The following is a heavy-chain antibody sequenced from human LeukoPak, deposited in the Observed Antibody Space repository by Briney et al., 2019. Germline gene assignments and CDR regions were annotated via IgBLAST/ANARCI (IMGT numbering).Heavy chain of an antibody. CDR2: VSPDGNLA. CDR3: ARDLSFSPDH. V-gene: IGHV3-74*01. CDR1: GFTLSSSW. J-gene: IGHJ4*02. Sequence: PGGSLRLSCAGSGFTLSSSWMHWVRQAPGKGPVWVAHVSPDGNLANYADSVKGRFILSRDNAKNTLFLQMNSLRAEDTAVYYCARDLSFSPDHWGQGTLVTVSS.